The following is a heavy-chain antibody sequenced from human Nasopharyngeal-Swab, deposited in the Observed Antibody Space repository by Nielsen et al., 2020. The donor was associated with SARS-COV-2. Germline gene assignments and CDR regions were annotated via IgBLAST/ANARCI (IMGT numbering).Heavy chain of an antibody. V-gene: IGHV1-18*01. CDR2: ISAYNGDT. Sequence: ASVKVSCKASGYTFTSYAMHWVRQAPGQGLEWMGWISAYNGDTNYAQKLQGRLTMTTDTSTSTAYMELRSLTSDDTAVYYCATWAGYSHGSVPQDVASFDYWGQGTLVTVSS. CDR1: GYTFTSYA. J-gene: IGHJ4*02. D-gene: IGHD5-18*01. CDR3: ATWAGYSHGSVPQDVASFDY.